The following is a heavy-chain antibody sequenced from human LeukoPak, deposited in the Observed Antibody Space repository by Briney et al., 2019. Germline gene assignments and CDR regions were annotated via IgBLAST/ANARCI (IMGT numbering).Heavy chain of an antibody. CDR1: EFTFDDYA. D-gene: IGHD3-3*01. CDR3: AKGLRFLEWLFDDGFDI. V-gene: IGHV3-9*01. J-gene: IGHJ3*02. Sequence: QPGRSLRLSCAASEFTFDDYAMHWVRQAPGKGLEWVSGISWNSGNIGYADSVKGRFTISRDNAKNSLYLQMNSLRAEDTALYYCAKGLRFLEWLFDDGFDIWGQGTMDTVSS. CDR2: ISWNSGNI.